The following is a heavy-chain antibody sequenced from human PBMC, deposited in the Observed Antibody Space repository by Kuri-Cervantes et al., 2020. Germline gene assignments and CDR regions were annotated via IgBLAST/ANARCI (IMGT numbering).Heavy chain of an antibody. CDR1: GFTFDDYA. D-gene: IGHD1-20*01. CDR3: ARDSNWNDDGIDY. J-gene: IGHJ4*02. Sequence: GGSLRLSCAASGFTFDDYAMHWVRQAPGKGLEWVSGISWNSGSIGYADSVKGRFTIPRDNTKNSLYLQMNSLRAEDTAVYYCARDSNWNDDGIDYWGQGTLVTVSS. V-gene: IGHV3-9*01. CDR2: ISWNSGSI.